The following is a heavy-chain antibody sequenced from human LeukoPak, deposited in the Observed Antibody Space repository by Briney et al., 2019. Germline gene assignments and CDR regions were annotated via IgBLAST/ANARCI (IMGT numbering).Heavy chain of an antibody. V-gene: IGHV3-15*01. J-gene: IGHJ4*02. CDR1: GFTLSNAW. Sequence: GGSLRLSCAASGFTLSNAWMSWVRQAPGKGLEWVGRIKSKTDGGTTDYAAPVKGRFTISRDDSKNTLYLQMNSLKTEDTAVYYCTTDPVVGLLWFGESFLGYWGQGTLVTVSS. CDR3: TTDPVVGLLWFGESFLGY. D-gene: IGHD3-10*01. CDR2: IKSKTDGGTT.